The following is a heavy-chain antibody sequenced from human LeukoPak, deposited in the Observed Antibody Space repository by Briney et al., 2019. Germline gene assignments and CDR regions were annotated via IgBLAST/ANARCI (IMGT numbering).Heavy chain of an antibody. D-gene: IGHD1-26*01. CDR2: MNPNSGNT. CDR1: VYTFTSYA. V-gene: IGHV1-8*03. CDR3: ARARGSYHAYYYYYRDV. J-gene: IGHJ6*03. Sequence: ASLKVSRKPSVYTFTSYAINWVRQATGPGLEWMGWMNPNSGNTGYAQKFQGRVTITRNTSISTAYMELRSLRSDDTAVYYRARARGSYHAYYYYYRDVWGKGTTVTVSS.